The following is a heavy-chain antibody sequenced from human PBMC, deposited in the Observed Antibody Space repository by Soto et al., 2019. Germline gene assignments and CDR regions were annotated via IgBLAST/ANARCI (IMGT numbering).Heavy chain of an antibody. CDR2: IYHSGST. CDR1: GASINRNNW. V-gene: IGHV4-4*02. J-gene: IGHJ4*02. CDR3: ARSITFDWLFFDY. D-gene: IGHD3-9*01. Sequence: SETLSLTCTVSGASINRNNWWSWVRQAPGKGLEWIGEIYHSGSTNYNPSLTSRVTISVDKSKNQFSLKLSSVTAADTAVYYCARSITFDWLFFDYWGQGTLVTVSS.